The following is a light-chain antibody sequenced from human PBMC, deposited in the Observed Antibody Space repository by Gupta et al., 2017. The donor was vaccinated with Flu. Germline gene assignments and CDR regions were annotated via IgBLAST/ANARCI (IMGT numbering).Light chain of an antibody. V-gene: IGLV2-14*01. CDR3: SSFTTSSTWV. CDR2: EDS. Sequence: QSALTQPASVSGSPGQSITISCTGTGTDIGAYDYVSWHQHHPGEAPKLVIYEDSYRPSGISGRFSASKSGNTASLTISGLQGEDEADYYCSSFTTSSTWVFGGGTKLTVL. J-gene: IGLJ3*02. CDR1: GTDIGAYDY.